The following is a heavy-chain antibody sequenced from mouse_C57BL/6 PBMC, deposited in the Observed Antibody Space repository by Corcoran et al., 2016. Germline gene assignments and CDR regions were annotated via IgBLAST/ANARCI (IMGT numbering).Heavy chain of an antibody. J-gene: IGHJ1*03. CDR1: GYTFTDYY. V-gene: IGHV1-26*01. CDR3: ARAGCYWDFDV. CDR2: INPNNGGT. Sequence: EVQLQQSGPELVKPGASVKISCKASGYTFTDYYMNWVKQSHGKSLEWIGDINPNNGGTAYNQKFKGKATLTVDKSSSTAYMELRSLTSEDSAVYYCARAGCYWDFDVWGTGTTVTVSS.